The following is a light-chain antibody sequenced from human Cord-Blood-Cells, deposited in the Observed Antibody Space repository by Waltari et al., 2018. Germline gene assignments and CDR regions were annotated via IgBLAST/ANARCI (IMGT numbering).Light chain of an antibody. J-gene: IGLJ3*02. V-gene: IGLV2-11*01. CDR3: CSYAGSYAWV. CDR1: TSYVGGYNY. Sequence: QSALTQPRSASGPPGPSVTISCTGPTSYVGGYNYVSWYQQHPGKAPKLMSYDVSKRPSGVPDRCSGSKSGNTASLTISGLQAEDEADYYCCSYAGSYAWVFGGGTKLTVL. CDR2: DVS.